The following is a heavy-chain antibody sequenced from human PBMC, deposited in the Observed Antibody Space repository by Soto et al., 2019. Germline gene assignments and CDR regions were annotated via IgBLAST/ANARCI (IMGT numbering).Heavy chain of an antibody. CDR3: AREQYNCNYGLGFGWFDP. CDR1: GYTFTSYA. Sequence: QVQLVQSGAEVKKPGASVQVSCKASGYTFTSYAMHWVRPAPGQRLEWMGWINAVNGNTKYSQKFQGRVTITRDTCARTAYMERSSLRYDDTAVYYCAREQYNCNYGLGFGWFDPCGQGTLVTVSS. CDR2: INAVNGNT. D-gene: IGHD1-7*01. V-gene: IGHV1-3*01. J-gene: IGHJ5*02.